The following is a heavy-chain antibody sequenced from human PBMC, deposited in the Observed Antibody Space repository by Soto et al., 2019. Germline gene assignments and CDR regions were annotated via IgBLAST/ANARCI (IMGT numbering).Heavy chain of an antibody. CDR3: ATEDSLGYCSGGSCYSFEN. V-gene: IGHV1-2*04. CDR1: GYTFTGYY. J-gene: IGHJ4*02. Sequence: ASVKVSCKASGYTFTGYYMHWVRQAPGQGLEWMGWINPNSGGTNYAQKFQGWVTMTRDTSISTAYMELSRLRSDDTAVYYCATEDSLGYCSGGSCYSFENWGQGTLVTVSS. D-gene: IGHD2-15*01. CDR2: INPNSGGT.